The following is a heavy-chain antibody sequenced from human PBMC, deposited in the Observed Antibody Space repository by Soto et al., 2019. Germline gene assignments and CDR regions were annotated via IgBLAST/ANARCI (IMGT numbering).Heavy chain of an antibody. V-gene: IGHV3-9*01. Sequence: EVQLVESGGDMVQPGRSLKLSCVGSGYSFEGYSMHWVRQAPGKGLEWVSGISWNGNFTGYADSVKGRFTISRDNAKNSLFLQMRGLSLEDTALYYCVGGSWFDWGQGTLVTVSS. CDR2: ISWNGNFT. D-gene: IGHD2-15*01. CDR1: GYSFEGYS. J-gene: IGHJ4*02. CDR3: VGGSWFD.